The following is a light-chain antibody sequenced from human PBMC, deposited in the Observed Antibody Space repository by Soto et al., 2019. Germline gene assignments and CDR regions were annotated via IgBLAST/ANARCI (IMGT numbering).Light chain of an antibody. J-gene: IGKJ4*01. CDR2: DAS. V-gene: IGKV3-11*01. CDR1: QTVNSDY. CDR3: QQYGDWPGA. Sequence: EILLTPSPGTLSLSPGETATLSIRASQTVNSDYLAWYQQRPGQAPRLLIYDASNRATGIPARFSGSGSGTEFSLTISSLQSEDFAVYSCQQYGDWPGAFGGGTKVDIK.